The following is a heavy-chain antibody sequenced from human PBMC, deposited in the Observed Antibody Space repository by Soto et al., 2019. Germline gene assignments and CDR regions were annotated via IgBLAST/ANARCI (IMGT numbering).Heavy chain of an antibody. CDR2: IYYSGST. CDR3: ARHGVEDSVVVPAAPPRWLDP. D-gene: IGHD2-2*01. Sequence: SETLSLTCTVSGGSISSSSYYWGWIRQPPGKGLEWIGSIYYSGSTYYNPSLKSRVTISVDTSKNQFSLKLSSVTAADTAVYYCARHGVEDSVVVPAAPPRWLDPWGQGTLVTVSS. V-gene: IGHV4-39*01. CDR1: GGSISSSSYY. J-gene: IGHJ5*02.